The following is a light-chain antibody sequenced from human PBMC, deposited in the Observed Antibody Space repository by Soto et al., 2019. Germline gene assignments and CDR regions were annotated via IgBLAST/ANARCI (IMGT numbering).Light chain of an antibody. Sequence: QSVLTQPASVSGSPGQSITISCTGTSSDVGSYNLVSWYQQHPGKAPKLMIYEGSKRPSGVSNRFSGSKSGNTASLTIPGLQAEDEADYYCCSYAVRRVFGGGTKLTVL. CDR2: EGS. CDR3: CSYAVRRV. J-gene: IGLJ2*01. V-gene: IGLV2-23*01. CDR1: SSDVGSYNL.